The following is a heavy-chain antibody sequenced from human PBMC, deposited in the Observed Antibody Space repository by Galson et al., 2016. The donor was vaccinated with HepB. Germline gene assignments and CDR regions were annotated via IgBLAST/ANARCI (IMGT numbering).Heavy chain of an antibody. J-gene: IGHJ4*02. CDR1: GFTFSSYG. CDR3: ARGRWLELDY. V-gene: IGHV3-30*03. D-gene: IGHD5-24*01. CDR2: ILYDGSNK. Sequence: SLRLSCAASGFTFSSYGMHWVRQAPGKGLEWVAVILYDGSNKYYADSVKGRFTISRDNAKNTLYLQMNSLRAEDTAVYYCARGRWLELDYWGQGTLVTVSS.